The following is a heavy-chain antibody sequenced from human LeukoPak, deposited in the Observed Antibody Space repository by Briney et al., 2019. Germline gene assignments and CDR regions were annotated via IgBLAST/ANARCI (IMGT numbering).Heavy chain of an antibody. V-gene: IGHV1-2*02. J-gene: IGHJ5*02. CDR1: GYTFTGYY. CDR2: INPNSGGT. D-gene: IGHD3-10*01. CDR3: ARDRTAMVRGNNWFDP. Sequence: ASVKVSCKASGYTFTGYYMHWVRQAPGQGLEWMGWINPNSGGTNYAQKFQGRVTMTRDTSIGTAYMELSRLRSDDTAVYYCARDRTAMVRGNNWFDPWGQGTLVTVSS.